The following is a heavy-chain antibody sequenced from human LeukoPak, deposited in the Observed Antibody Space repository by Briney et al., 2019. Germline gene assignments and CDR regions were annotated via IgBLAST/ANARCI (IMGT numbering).Heavy chain of an antibody. CDR1: GFTFSSYS. V-gene: IGHV3-21*04. CDR3: ARGDYGDYAWYFDL. D-gene: IGHD4-17*01. J-gene: IGHJ2*01. Sequence: PGGSLRLSCAASGFTFSSYSMNWVRQAPGKGLEWVSSVTGSGSTIYYADSVKGRFTISRDNAKNSLYLQMNSLRAEDTAVYYCARGDYGDYAWYFDLWGRGTLVTVSS. CDR2: VTGSGSTI.